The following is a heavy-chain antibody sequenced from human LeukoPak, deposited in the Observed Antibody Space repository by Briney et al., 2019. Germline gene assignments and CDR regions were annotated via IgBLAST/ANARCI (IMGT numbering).Heavy chain of an antibody. CDR1: GFTFSSYA. D-gene: IGHD5-18*01. J-gene: IGHJ4*02. CDR3: AKDLRIQLWPDY. CDR2: ISGSGGST. Sequence: GGSLRLSCAASGFTFSSYAMSWVRQAPGKGLEWVSAISGSGGSTYYADSVKGRFTISRGNSKNTLYLQMNSLRAEDTAVYYCAKDLRIQLWPDYWGQGTLVTVSS. V-gene: IGHV3-23*01.